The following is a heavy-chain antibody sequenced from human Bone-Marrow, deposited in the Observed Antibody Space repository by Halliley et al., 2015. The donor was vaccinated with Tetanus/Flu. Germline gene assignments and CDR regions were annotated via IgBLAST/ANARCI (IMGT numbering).Heavy chain of an antibody. Sequence: SLRLSCAGSRLIFTTYWMSWVRQAPGKGLEWVANIKQDGSEKYYVDSVKGRFSISRDNARNSLWLQMNSLRIEDTAGYYCARVGGLRNFWSDASLGAMDAWGQGTTVTVSS. V-gene: IGHV3-7*03. D-gene: IGHD3-3*01. CDR3: ARVGGLRNFWSDASLGAMDA. CDR1: RLIFTTYW. J-gene: IGHJ6*02. CDR2: IKQDGSEK.